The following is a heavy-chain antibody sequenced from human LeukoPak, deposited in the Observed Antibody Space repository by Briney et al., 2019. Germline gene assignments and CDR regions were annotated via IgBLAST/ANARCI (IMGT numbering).Heavy chain of an antibody. CDR2: IYYSGST. V-gene: IGHV4-30-4*01. D-gene: IGHD4-23*01. CDR1: GGSISSGDYY. CDR3: ASATVVDAFDI. J-gene: IGHJ3*02. Sequence: SETLSLTCTVSGGSISSGDYYWSWIRQPPGKGLEWIGYIYYSGSTHYNPSLKSRVTISVDTSKNQFSLKLSSVTAADTAVYYCASATVVDAFDIWGQGIMVTVSS.